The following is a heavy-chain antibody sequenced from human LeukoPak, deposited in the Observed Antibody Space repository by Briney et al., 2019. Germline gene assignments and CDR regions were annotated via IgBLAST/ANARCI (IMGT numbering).Heavy chain of an antibody. CDR2: FGISGST. CDR1: GFTFSSFG. CDR3: ARSGPYYFDY. D-gene: IGHD3-10*01. V-gene: IGHV3-23*01. J-gene: IGHJ4*02. Sequence: GGSLRLSCAASGFTFSSFGMGWVRQAPGKSLEWVSTFGISGSTYFADSVKGRFTISRGTSKNTLYLQMDSLRAEDTAVYYCARSGPYYFDYWGQGTLVTVSS.